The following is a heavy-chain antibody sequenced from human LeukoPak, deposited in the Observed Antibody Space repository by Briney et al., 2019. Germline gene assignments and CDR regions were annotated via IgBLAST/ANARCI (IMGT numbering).Heavy chain of an antibody. CDR3: ARDLGHLVGSGFDY. CDR2: IYTSGST. Sequence: PSETLSLTCTVSGGSISSGSYYWSWIRQPAGKGLEWIGRIYTSGSTNYNPSLKSRVTISVETSKNQFSLTLSSVTATDTAVYYCARDLGHLVGSGFDYWGQGILVTVSS. D-gene: IGHD6-6*01. J-gene: IGHJ4*02. CDR1: GGSISSGSYY. V-gene: IGHV4-61*02.